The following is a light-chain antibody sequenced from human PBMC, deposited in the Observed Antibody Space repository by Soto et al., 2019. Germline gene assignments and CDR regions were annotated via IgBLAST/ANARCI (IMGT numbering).Light chain of an antibody. Sequence: EIVLTQSPGTLSLSPGERATLSCRASQSVSSNLAWYQQKPGQAPRLLIYGASSRETGIPDRFSGSGAGTEFTRTISRLEPEDFEVDYCQQYAALTRTFGPGTKVDIK. CDR3: QQYAALTRT. CDR1: QSVSSN. CDR2: GAS. V-gene: IGKV3-20*01. J-gene: IGKJ3*01.